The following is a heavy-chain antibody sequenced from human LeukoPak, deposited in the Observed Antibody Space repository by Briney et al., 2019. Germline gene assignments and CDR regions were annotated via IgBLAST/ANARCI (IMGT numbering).Heavy chain of an antibody. V-gene: IGHV4-59*01. Sequence: SSETLSLTCTVSGGSISSYYWSWIRQPPGKGLEWIGYIYYSGSTNYNPSLKSRVTISVDTSKNQFSLKLSSVTAADTAVYYCANGGYCSSTSCYPNWFDPWGQGTLVTVSS. D-gene: IGHD2-2*01. CDR2: IYYSGST. J-gene: IGHJ5*02. CDR3: ANGGYCSSTSCYPNWFDP. CDR1: GGSISSYY.